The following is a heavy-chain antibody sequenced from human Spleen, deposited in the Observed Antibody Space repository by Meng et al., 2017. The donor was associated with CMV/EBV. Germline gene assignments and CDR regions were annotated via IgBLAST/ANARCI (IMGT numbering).Heavy chain of an antibody. J-gene: IGHJ3*01. Sequence: SETLSLTCTVSGDSLSGSRYYWGWIRQPPGKGLEWIGSLYYSGSTYYNPSLKSRVTMSVDTSRNQFSLKLSSVTAADTAVYYCALRYCSASDCYVYGDGDAFDVWGQGTMVTVSS. CDR1: GDSLSGSRYY. V-gene: IGHV4-39*07. CDR2: LYYSGST. CDR3: ALRYCSASDCYVYGDGDAFDV. D-gene: IGHD2-15*01.